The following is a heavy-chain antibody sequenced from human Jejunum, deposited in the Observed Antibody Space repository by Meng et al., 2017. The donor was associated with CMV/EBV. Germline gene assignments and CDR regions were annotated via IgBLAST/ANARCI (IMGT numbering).Heavy chain of an antibody. CDR3: AKDRTYDFWTSDSVGIDY. CDR1: NDFG. Sequence: NDFGVNWDREAPGKGLEWVSGITWNGGSIGYADAVKGRFTISRDKARNSLYLQMNSLRPEDTALYYCAKDRTYDFWTSDSVGIDYWGQGTLVTVSS. D-gene: IGHD3/OR15-3a*01. J-gene: IGHJ4*02. V-gene: IGHV3-9*01. CDR2: ITWNGGSI.